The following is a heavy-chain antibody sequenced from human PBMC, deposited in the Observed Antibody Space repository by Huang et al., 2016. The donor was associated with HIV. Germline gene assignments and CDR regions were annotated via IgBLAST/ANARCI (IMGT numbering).Heavy chain of an antibody. V-gene: IGHV3-74*01. CDR3: ARDPRIQSWLNFFDY. Sequence: EVQLVESGGGLVQPGGYLRLSCAASGFSISSYWMHWVRQAPGKGVLCVSRINSEGCRTSYAASLKGRFTISRDNAKNTLYLQMNSLRAEDTAVYYCARDPRIQSWLNFFDYWGQGTLVSVSS. J-gene: IGHJ4*02. D-gene: IGHD3-22*01. CDR1: GFSISSYW. CDR2: INSEGCRT.